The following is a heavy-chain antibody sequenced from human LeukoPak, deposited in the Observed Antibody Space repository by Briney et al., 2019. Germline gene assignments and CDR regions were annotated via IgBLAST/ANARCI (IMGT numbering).Heavy chain of an antibody. CDR1: GFTFSRFA. J-gene: IGHJ4*02. CDR2: ISDDGTFS. Sequence: GGSLRLSCAASGFTFSRFAIHWVRQAPGKGLEWVAVISDDGTFSLYGDSVRGRFTISRDSSKNTVYLQMNSLRPEDTAVYYCARDPYRDAPDYFDYWGQGTLVTVSS. D-gene: IGHD1-14*01. V-gene: IGHV3-30-3*01. CDR3: ARDPYRDAPDYFDY.